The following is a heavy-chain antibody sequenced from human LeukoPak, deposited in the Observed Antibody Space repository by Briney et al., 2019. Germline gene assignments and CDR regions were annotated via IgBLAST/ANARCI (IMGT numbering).Heavy chain of an antibody. CDR2: TSYDGSNK. CDR3: ARDRSSSFSDNYYGMDV. Sequence: GGSLRLSCAASRFTFSAYAMHWVRQAPGKGLEWVAITSYDGSNKYYADSVKGRFTISRDNSKNTLYLQMNSLRAEDTAVYYCARDRSSSFSDNYYGMDVWGQGTTVTVSS. J-gene: IGHJ6*02. V-gene: IGHV3-30-3*01. D-gene: IGHD6-6*01. CDR1: RFTFSAYA.